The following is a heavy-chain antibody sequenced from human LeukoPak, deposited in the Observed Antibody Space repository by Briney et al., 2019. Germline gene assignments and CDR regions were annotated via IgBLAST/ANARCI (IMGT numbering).Heavy chain of an antibody. CDR3: ARVGSSGPYAFDY. D-gene: IGHD3-22*01. Sequence: HPGGSLRLSCAASGFTFSSYAMHWVRQAPGKGLEWVAVISYDGSNKYYVDSVKGRFTISRDNSKNTLYLQMNSLRAEDTAVYYCARVGSSGPYAFDYWGQGTLVTVSS. CDR1: GFTFSSYA. CDR2: ISYDGSNK. V-gene: IGHV3-30-3*01. J-gene: IGHJ4*02.